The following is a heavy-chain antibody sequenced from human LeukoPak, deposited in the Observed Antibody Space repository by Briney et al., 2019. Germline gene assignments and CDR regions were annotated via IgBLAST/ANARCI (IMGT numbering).Heavy chain of an antibody. CDR1: GGTFSSYA. CDR3: ARGGNCSSTSCQTYYYYGMDV. J-gene: IGHJ6*02. Sequence: GASVKVSCKASGGTFSSYAISWVRQAPGQGLEWMGRIIPIFGIANYAQKFQGRVTITAAKSTSTAYMELSRLRSEDTAVYYCARGGNCSSTSCQTYYYYGMDVWGQGTTVTVSS. V-gene: IGHV1-69*04. D-gene: IGHD2-2*01. CDR2: IIPIFGIA.